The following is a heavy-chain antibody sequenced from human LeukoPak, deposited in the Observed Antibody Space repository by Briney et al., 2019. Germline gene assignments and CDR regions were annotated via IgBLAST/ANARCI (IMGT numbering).Heavy chain of an antibody. CDR3: AKAGGCCSSTSCYNGDR. Sequence: PGGSLRLSCAASGFTFSSYAMSWVRQAPGRGLEWVSAISGSGGSTYYADSVKGRFTISRDNSKNTLYLQMNSLRAEDTAVYYCAKAGGCCSSTSCYNGDRWGQGTLVTVSS. D-gene: IGHD2-2*02. CDR1: GFTFSSYA. V-gene: IGHV3-23*01. CDR2: ISGSGGST. J-gene: IGHJ4*02.